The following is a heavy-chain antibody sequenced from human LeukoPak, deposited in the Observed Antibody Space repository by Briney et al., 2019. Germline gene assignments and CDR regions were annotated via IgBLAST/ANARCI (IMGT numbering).Heavy chain of an antibody. J-gene: IGHJ5*02. D-gene: IGHD1-26*01. CDR1: GGSISGYY. V-gene: IGHV4-34*01. Sequence: PSGTLSLTCTVSGGSISGYYWSWIRQPPGKGLEWIGEINHSGSTNYNPSLKSRVTISVDTSKNQFSLKLSSVTAADTAVYYCARAGAWGQGTLVTVSS. CDR2: INHSGST. CDR3: ARAGA.